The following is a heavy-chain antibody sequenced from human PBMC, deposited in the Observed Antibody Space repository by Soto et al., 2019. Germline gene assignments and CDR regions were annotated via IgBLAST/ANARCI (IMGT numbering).Heavy chain of an antibody. J-gene: IGHJ4*02. CDR1: GGSFSGYY. V-gene: IGHV4-34*01. Sequence: PSETLSLTCAVYGGSFSGYYWSWIRQPPGKGLEWIGEINHSGSTNYNPSLKSRVTISVDTSKNQFSLKLSPVTAADTAVYYCAREASRRGYFDWLLPSYFDYWGQGTLVTVSS. CDR2: INHSGST. D-gene: IGHD3-9*01. CDR3: AREASRRGYFDWLLPSYFDY.